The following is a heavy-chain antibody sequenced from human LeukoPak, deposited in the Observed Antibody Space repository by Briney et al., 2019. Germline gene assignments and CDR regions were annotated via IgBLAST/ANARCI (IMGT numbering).Heavy chain of an antibody. Sequence: PGGSLRLSCAASGFTFSSYIMNWVRQAPGKGLEWVSSISSSSSYIYYADSVKGRFTISRDNAKNTLYLQMNSLRAEDTAVYYCARGPRTYYYDSSGYYPNWGQGTLVTVSS. CDR1: GFTFSSYI. CDR3: ARGPRTYYYDSSGYYPN. D-gene: IGHD3-22*01. CDR2: ISSSSSYI. J-gene: IGHJ4*02. V-gene: IGHV3-21*01.